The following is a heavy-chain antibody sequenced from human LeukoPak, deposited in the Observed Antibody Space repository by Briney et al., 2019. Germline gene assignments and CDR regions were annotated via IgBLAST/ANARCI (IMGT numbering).Heavy chain of an antibody. CDR1: GYTLTELS. D-gene: IGHD3-22*01. J-gene: IGHJ4*02. CDR3: ATGRYYYDSSGYQGFDY. CDR2: FDPEDGET. Sequence: ASVKVSCKVSGYTLTELSMHWVLQAPGKGLEWMGGFDPEDGETIYAQKFQGRVTMTEDTSTDTAYMELSSLRSEDTAVYYCATGRYYYDSSGYQGFDYWGQGTLVTVSS. V-gene: IGHV1-24*01.